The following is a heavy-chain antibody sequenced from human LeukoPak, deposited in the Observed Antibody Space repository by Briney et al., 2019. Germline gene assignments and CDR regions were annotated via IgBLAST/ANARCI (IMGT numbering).Heavy chain of an antibody. Sequence: GGSLRLSCAASGFTFSSYGMHWVRQAPGKGLEWVAVVWYDGSNKYYADSVKGRFTISRENSKNTLYLQMNSLRAEDTAVYYCARDYYGSGTYQDYWGLGTLVTVSS. CDR3: ARDYYGSGTYQDY. CDR2: VWYDGSNK. J-gene: IGHJ4*02. D-gene: IGHD3-10*01. V-gene: IGHV3-33*01. CDR1: GFTFSSYG.